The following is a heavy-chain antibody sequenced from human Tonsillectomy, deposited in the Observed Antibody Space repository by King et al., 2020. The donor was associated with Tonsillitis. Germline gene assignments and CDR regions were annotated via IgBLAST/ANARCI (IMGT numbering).Heavy chain of an antibody. D-gene: IGHD2/OR15-2a*01. CDR2: ILYSGST. CDR1: GGSISSTSFY. Sequence: QLQESGPGLVKPSETLSLTCTVSGGSISSTSFYWGWIRQPPGKGLEWIGSILYSGSTYDDPSLKSRVTISVDTSKNQFSLKLSSVTAADTAVYYCARHRLLNWFDRWGKGTLVTVSS. J-gene: IGHJ5*02. V-gene: IGHV4-39*01. CDR3: ARHRLLNWFDR.